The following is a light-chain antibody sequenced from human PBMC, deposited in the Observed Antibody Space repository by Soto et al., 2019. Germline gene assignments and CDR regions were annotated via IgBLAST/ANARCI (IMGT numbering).Light chain of an antibody. J-gene: IGKJ3*01. Sequence: DIQMTQSPSSVSASVGDRVTITCRASQGVSTWLAWYQQKPGKAPNLLIYTASSLQSGVPSRFSGSGSGTDFTLTINGLQPEDFATYYCQESYSTPSVTFGPGTKVDIK. CDR2: TAS. CDR3: QESYSTPSVT. CDR1: QGVSTW. V-gene: IGKV1-12*02.